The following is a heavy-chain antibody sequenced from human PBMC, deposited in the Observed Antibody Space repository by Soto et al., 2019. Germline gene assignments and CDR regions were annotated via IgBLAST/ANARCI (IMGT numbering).Heavy chain of an antibody. CDR2: MNPNSGNT. D-gene: IGHD2-15*01. CDR1: GYTFTSYD. Sequence: ASVKVSCKASGYTFTSYDINWVRQATGQGLEWMGWMNPNSGNTGYAQKFQGRVTMTRNTSISTAYMELSSLRSEDTAVCYCARGYCSGGSCYGVSGYWGQGTLVTVSS. J-gene: IGHJ4*02. CDR3: ARGYCSGGSCYGVSGY. V-gene: IGHV1-8*01.